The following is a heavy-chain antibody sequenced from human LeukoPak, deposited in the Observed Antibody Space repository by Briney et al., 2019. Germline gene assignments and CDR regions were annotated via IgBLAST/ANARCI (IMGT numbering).Heavy chain of an antibody. Sequence: GGSLRLSCAASGFTFSSYGMSWVRQAPGKGLEWVSAISGSGGSTYYADSVKGRFTISRDNSKNTLYLQMNSLRAEDTAVYYCANARGVAATRLWGQGTLVTVSS. D-gene: IGHD2-15*01. CDR2: ISGSGGST. CDR1: GFTFSSYG. V-gene: IGHV3-23*01. J-gene: IGHJ4*02. CDR3: ANARGVAATRL.